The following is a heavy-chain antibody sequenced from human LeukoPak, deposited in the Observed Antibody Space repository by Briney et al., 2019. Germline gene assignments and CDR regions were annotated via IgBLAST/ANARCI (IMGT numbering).Heavy chain of an antibody. V-gene: IGHV1-69*06. CDR2: IIPIFGTA. D-gene: IGHD1-26*01. Sequence: ASVKVSCKASGGTFSSYAISWVRQGPGQRLEWMGRIIPIFGTANYAQKFQGRVTITADKSTSTAYMELSSLRSEDTAVYYCASSRIVGATSGAFDIWGQGTMVTVSS. CDR1: GGTFSSYA. J-gene: IGHJ3*02. CDR3: ASSRIVGATSGAFDI.